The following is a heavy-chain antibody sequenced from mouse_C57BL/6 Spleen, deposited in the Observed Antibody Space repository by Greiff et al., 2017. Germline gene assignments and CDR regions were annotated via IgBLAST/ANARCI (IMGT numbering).Heavy chain of an antibody. D-gene: IGHD2-3*01. J-gene: IGHJ4*01. Sequence: EVKLVESGGGLVKPGGSLKLSCAASGFTFSDYGMHWVRQAPEKGLEWVAYISSGSSTIYYADTVKGRFTISRDNAKNTLFLQMTSLRSEDTAMYYGAGRDGLGAMDDWGQGTSVTVSS. CDR3: AGRDGLGAMDD. CDR2: ISSGSSTI. CDR1: GFTFSDYG. V-gene: IGHV5-17*01.